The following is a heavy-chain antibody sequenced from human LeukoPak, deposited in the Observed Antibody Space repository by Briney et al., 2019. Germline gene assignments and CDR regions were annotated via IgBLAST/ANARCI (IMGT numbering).Heavy chain of an antibody. Sequence: GGSLRLSCAASGFTFSSYAMSWVRQAPGKGLEWVSAISGSGGSTYYADSVKGRFTISRDNAKNSLYLQMNSLRAEDTAVYYCARDTFGGVIVIPGAFDIWGQGTMVTVSS. J-gene: IGHJ3*02. CDR3: ARDTFGGVIVIPGAFDI. CDR2: ISGSGGST. CDR1: GFTFSSYA. D-gene: IGHD3-16*02. V-gene: IGHV3-23*01.